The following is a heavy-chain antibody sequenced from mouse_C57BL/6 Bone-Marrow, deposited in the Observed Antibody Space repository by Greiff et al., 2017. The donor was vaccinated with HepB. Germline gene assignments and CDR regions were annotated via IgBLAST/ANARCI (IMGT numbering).Heavy chain of an antibody. D-gene: IGHD1-1*01. J-gene: IGHJ1*03. V-gene: IGHV1-78*01. Sequence: VQLQQSDAELVKPGASVKISCKASGYTFTDYTIHWMKQRPEQGLEWIGYIYPRDGSSRYNEKFKGKATMTEDKSSSTAYMQLNSLTSEDSAVFFCARRTTVGYFDVWGTGTAVTVSA. CDR1: GYTFTDYT. CDR3: ARRTTVGYFDV. CDR2: IYPRDGSS.